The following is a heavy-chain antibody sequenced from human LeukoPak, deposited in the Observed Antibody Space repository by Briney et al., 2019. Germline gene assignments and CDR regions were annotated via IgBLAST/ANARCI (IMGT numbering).Heavy chain of an antibody. J-gene: IGHJ4*02. CDR3: ARDPTRYLRYGYFEY. V-gene: IGHV3-21*01. Sequence: GGSLRLSCAGSGFTFTDSAINWVRQAPGKGLEWVSSINNIATHSYYAASVKGRFSISRDDAKNSVYLQMHSLRAEDTAIYYCARDPTRYLRYGYFEYWGQGAQDTVSS. CDR2: INNIATHS. CDR1: GFTFTDSA. D-gene: IGHD3-10*01.